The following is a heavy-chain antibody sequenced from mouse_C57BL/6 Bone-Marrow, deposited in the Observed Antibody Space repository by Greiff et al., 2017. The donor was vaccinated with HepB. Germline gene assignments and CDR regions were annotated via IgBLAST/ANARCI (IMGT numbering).Heavy chain of an antibody. V-gene: IGHV1-20*01. D-gene: IGHD1-1*01. Sequence: VQLQQSGPELVKPGASVKISCKASGYSFTGYFMNWVMQSHGKSLEWIGRINPYNGDTFYNQKFKGKATLTVDKSSSTAHMELRSLTSEDSAVYYGAREGCGTVFDYWGQGTTLTVSS. J-gene: IGHJ2*01. CDR3: AREGCGTVFDY. CDR2: INPYNGDT. CDR1: GYSFTGYF.